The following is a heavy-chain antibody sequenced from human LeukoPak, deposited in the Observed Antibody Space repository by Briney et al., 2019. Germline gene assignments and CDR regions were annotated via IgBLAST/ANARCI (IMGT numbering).Heavy chain of an antibody. Sequence: GASVKVSCKESGYTFTGYYMRWVRQAPGQGLEWMGRINPNSGGTNYAQKFQGRVTMTRDTSISTAYMELSRLRSDDTAVYYCATFLVERSGIDYWGQGTLVTVSS. CDR3: ATFLVERSGIDY. CDR1: GYTFTGYY. J-gene: IGHJ4*02. V-gene: IGHV1-2*06. D-gene: IGHD2-15*01. CDR2: INPNSGGT.